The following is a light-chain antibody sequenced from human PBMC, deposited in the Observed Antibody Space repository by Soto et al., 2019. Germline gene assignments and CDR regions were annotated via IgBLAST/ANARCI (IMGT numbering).Light chain of an antibody. CDR2: GTS. V-gene: IGKV1-39*01. J-gene: IGKJ2*01. CDR1: QSINSY. CDR3: QQCYSTPRP. Sequence: DLQMTQSPSSLCASVGDIVTITCRASQSINSYLNWCQQKPGKAPKLLIFGTSSLQSGVPSRFSGSESGTDFTLTINSLQPDDFATYYCQQCYSTPRPFGQGTSLDIK.